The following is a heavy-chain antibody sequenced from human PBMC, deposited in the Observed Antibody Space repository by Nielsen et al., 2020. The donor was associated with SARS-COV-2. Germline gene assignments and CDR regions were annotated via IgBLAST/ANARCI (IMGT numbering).Heavy chain of an antibody. CDR1: GGSISSSSYY. V-gene: IGHV4-39*07. CDR3: ARSGYSGYDFDY. CDR2: IYYSGST. Sequence: SETLSLTCTVSGGSISSSSYYWGWIRQPPGKGLEWIGSIYYSGSTYYNPSPKSRVTISVDSSKNQFSLKLSSVTAADTAVYYCARSGYSGYDFDYWGQGTLVTVSS. D-gene: IGHD5-12*01. J-gene: IGHJ4*02.